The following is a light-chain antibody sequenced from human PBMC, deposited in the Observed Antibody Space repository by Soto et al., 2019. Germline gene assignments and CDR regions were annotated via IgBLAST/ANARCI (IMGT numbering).Light chain of an antibody. CDR2: DVS. CDR1: SSDVGGYNY. CDR3: SSYTSSSTWV. J-gene: IGLJ1*01. V-gene: IGLV2-14*01. Sequence: QSALTRPASVSGSAGQSITISCTGTSSDVGGYNYVSWYQQHPGKAPKLMIYDVSNRPSGVSNRFSGSKSGDTASLTISGLQAEDEADYYCSSYTSSSTWVFGTGTKVTVL.